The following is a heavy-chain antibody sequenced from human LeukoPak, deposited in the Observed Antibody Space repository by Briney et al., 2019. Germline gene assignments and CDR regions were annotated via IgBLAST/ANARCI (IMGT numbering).Heavy chain of an antibody. CDR2: INHRGTT. CDR3: ARAAYVSDRSGNAEIRGRAFDY. J-gene: IGHJ4*02. D-gene: IGHD3-16*01. CDR1: GGSFSNFY. V-gene: IGHV4-34*01. Sequence: SETLSLTCAVYGGSFSNFYWTWIRQSPGKGLQWIGEINHRGTTNFNPSLKSRVTISVDTSKNQFSLKVRSMTAADTAVYYCARAAYVSDRSGNAEIRGRAFDYWGQGSLVTVSS.